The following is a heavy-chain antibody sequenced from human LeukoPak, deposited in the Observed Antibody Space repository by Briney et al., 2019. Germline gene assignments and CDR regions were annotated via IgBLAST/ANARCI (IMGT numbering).Heavy chain of an antibody. D-gene: IGHD5-18*01. CDR2: VYYSGST. Sequence: SETLSLTCTVSGGSISSGTDYWGWIRQPPGKGLEWIGSVYYSGSTNYNPSLKSRVTISVDTSKNQFSLKLSSVTAADTAVCYCARAGNVDTAMAFDYWGQGTLVTVSS. CDR1: GGSISSGTDY. CDR3: ARAGNVDTAMAFDY. J-gene: IGHJ4*02. V-gene: IGHV4-39*07.